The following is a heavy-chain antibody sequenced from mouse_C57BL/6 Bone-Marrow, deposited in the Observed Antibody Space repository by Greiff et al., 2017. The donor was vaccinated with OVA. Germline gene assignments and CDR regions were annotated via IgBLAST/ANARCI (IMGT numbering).Heavy chain of an antibody. V-gene: IGHV1-63*01. J-gene: IGHJ4*01. CDR2: IYPGGGYT. CDR3: ARWVLRAMDY. Sequence: QVQLQQSGAELVRPGASVKMSCKASGYTFTNYWIGWAKQRPGHGLEWIGDIYPGGGYTNYNEKFKGKATLTADKSSSTAYMQFSSLTSEDSAIYYCARWVLRAMDYWGQGTSVTVSS. D-gene: IGHD2-3*01. CDR1: GYTFTNYW.